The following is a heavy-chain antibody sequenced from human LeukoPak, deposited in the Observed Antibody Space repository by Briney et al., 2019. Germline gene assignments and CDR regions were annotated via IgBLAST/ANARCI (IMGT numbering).Heavy chain of an antibody. CDR3: ARVVTDWAIHN. V-gene: IGHV4-30-4*01. D-gene: IGHD3-9*01. CDR2: IYYSGST. J-gene: IGHJ4*02. Sequence: SETLSLTCTVSGGSINSGDYYWSWIRQPPGKGLEWIGFIYYSGSTYNNPSLKSRVTISVDTSKNQFSPRLSSVTAADTAMYYCARVVTDWAIHNWGQGTLVTVSS. CDR1: GGSINSGDYY.